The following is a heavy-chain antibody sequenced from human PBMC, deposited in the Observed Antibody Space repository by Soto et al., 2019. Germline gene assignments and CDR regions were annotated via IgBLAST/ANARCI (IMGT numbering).Heavy chain of an antibody. CDR2: ISYDGHNK. D-gene: IGHD4-17*01. Sequence: QVQLVESGGGVVQPGGSLRLSCTASGFTFTTFGIHWVRQAPGKGLEWVALISYDGHNKYYSDSVKGRFTISRDNYKNTLSLQMNSLRAEDTAVYYCAKDLQADGDYNSYYYGMAVWGQGTTVSVSS. J-gene: IGHJ6*02. CDR1: GFTFTTFG. V-gene: IGHV3-30*18. CDR3: AKDLQADGDYNSYYYGMAV.